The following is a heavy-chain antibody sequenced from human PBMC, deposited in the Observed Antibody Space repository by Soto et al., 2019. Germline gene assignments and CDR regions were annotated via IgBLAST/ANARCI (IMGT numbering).Heavy chain of an antibody. D-gene: IGHD3-16*02. Sequence: GGSLRLSCAASGFTFSSYGMHWVRQAPGKGLEWVAVIWYDGSNKYYADSVKGRFTISRDNSKNTLYLQMNSLRAEDTAVYYCARDGRVSGELSLGGAFDIWGQGTMVTVSS. CDR3: ARDGRVSGELSLGGAFDI. CDR2: IWYDGSNK. J-gene: IGHJ3*02. V-gene: IGHV3-33*01. CDR1: GFTFSSYG.